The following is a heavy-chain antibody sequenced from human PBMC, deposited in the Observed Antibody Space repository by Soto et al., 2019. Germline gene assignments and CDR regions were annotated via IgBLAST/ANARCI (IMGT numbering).Heavy chain of an antibody. CDR2: INAGNGNT. Sequence: WASVKVSCKASGYTFTSYAMHWVRQAPGQRLEWMGWINAGNGNTKYSQKFQGRVTITRDTSASTAYMELNSLRSEDTAVYYCAREMEPSGDSSGYYPVGYYFDYWGQGPLVTVSS. CDR3: AREMEPSGDSSGYYPVGYYFDY. J-gene: IGHJ4*02. V-gene: IGHV1-3*01. CDR1: GYTFTSYA. D-gene: IGHD3-22*01.